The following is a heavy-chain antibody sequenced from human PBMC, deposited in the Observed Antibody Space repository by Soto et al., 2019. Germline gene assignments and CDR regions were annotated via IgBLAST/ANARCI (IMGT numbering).Heavy chain of an antibody. J-gene: IGHJ4*02. CDR2: ISGSGGST. Sequence: PGGSLRLSCTASGFTFSSYAMSWVRQAPGKGLEWVSAISGSGGSTYYADSVKGRFTISRDNSKNTLYLQMNSLRAEDTAVYYCAKENGYSSSWFEFDYWGQGTLVTVSS. CDR3: AKENGYSSSWFEFDY. D-gene: IGHD6-13*01. V-gene: IGHV3-23*01. CDR1: GFTFSSYA.